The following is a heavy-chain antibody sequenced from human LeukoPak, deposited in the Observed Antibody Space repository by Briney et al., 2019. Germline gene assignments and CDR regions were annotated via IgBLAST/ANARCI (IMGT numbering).Heavy chain of an antibody. J-gene: IGHJ4*02. V-gene: IGHV1-2*02. D-gene: IGHD3-16*01. Sequence: ASVKVSCKASGYTFTGYYMHWVRQAPGQGLEWMGWINPNSGGTNYAQKFQGRVTMTRNTSISTAYMELSSLRSEDTAVYYCATRVYLYSLDVVDYWGQGTLVTVSS. CDR2: INPNSGGT. CDR1: GYTFTGYY. CDR3: ATRVYLYSLDVVDY.